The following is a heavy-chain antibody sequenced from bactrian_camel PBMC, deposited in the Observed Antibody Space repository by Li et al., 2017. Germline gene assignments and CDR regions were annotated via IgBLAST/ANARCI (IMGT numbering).Heavy chain of an antibody. CDR3: AADVVPSQEHAWVLGENGF. CDR1: GDTRSSYC. Sequence: QLVESGGGSVQAGGSLRLSCVASGDTRSSYCMAWFRQAPGKEREGVAAIETGGGSPYYARSVNGRFTISHDPTRNTVYLQMNSLKPEDTAMYYCAADVVPSQEHAWVLGENGFWGQWTQVTVS. V-gene: IGHV3S25*01. CDR2: IETGGGSP. J-gene: IGHJ6*01. D-gene: IGHD3*01.